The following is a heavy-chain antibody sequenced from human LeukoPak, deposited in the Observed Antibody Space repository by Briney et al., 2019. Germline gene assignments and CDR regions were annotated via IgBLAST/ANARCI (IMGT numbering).Heavy chain of an antibody. Sequence: GGSLRLSCAASGFTVSSNYMSWVRQAPGKGLEWVSVIYSGGSTYYADSVKGRFTISRDNAKNSLYLQMNSLRAEDTAVYYCARESVGASRNYYYYYYMDVWGKGTTVTISS. V-gene: IGHV3-53*01. CDR2: IYSGGST. D-gene: IGHD1-26*01. CDR1: GFTVSSNY. J-gene: IGHJ6*03. CDR3: ARESVGASRNYYYYYYMDV.